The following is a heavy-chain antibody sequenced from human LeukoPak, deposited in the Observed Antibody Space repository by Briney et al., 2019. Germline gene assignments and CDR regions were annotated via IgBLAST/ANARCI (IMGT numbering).Heavy chain of an antibody. J-gene: IGHJ4*02. CDR3: ASPQPGAAGRQVDY. CDR2: MNPNSGNT. V-gene: IGHV1-8*01. Sequence: ASVKVSCKASGYTFTSYDINWVQQATGQGLEWMGWMNPNSGNTGYAQKFQGRVTMTRNTSISTAYMELSSLRSEDTAVYYCASPQPGAAGRQVDYWGQGTLVTVSS. CDR1: GYTFTSYD. D-gene: IGHD6-13*01.